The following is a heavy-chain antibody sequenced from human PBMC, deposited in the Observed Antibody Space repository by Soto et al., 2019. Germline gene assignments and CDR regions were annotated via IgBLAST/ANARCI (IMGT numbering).Heavy chain of an antibody. CDR3: ARDEGYSSSWYNWFDP. J-gene: IGHJ5*02. D-gene: IGHD6-13*01. V-gene: IGHV1-69*13. CDR1: GGTFSSHA. CDR2: IIPIFGTA. Sequence: ASVKVSCKASGGTFSSHAISWVRQAPGQGLEWMGGIIPIFGTANYAQKFQGRVTVTADESTSTAYMELSSLRSEDTAVYYCARDEGYSSSWYNWFDPWGQGTLVTVS.